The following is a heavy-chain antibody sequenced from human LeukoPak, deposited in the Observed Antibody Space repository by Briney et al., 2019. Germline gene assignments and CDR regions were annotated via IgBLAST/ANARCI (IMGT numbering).Heavy chain of an antibody. CDR3: ARFYGDYDYYYGMDV. J-gene: IGHJ6*02. Sequence: GASAKVSCKASGYTFTSYDINWVRQATGQGLEWMGWMNPNSGNTGYAQKFQGRVTITADESTSTAYMELSSLRSEDTAVYYCARFYGDYDYYYGMDVWGQGTTVTVSS. D-gene: IGHD4-17*01. V-gene: IGHV1-8*01. CDR2: MNPNSGNT. CDR1: GYTFTSYD.